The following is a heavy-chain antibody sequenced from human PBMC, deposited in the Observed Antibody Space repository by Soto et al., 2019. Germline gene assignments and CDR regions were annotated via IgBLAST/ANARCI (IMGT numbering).Heavy chain of an antibody. CDR2: ISYSGST. V-gene: IGHV4-31*03. J-gene: IGHJ3*01. CDR1: GYSISSGGPH. CDR3: ATRANSGNAFDF. D-gene: IGHD2-15*01. Sequence: PSETLSLTCSVSGYSISSGGPHCSWIRQHPGKGLEWIGNISYSGSTYYNPSLKSRLIISLDTSKNQFSLKLSSVTAADTAVYYCATRANSGNAFDFWGQGTMVTVSS.